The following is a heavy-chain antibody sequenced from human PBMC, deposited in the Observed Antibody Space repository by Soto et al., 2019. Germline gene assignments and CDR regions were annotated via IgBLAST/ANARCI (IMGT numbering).Heavy chain of an antibody. V-gene: IGHV3-33*01. CDR3: ARDGVGATTYFGFLDY. D-gene: IGHD1-26*01. CDR1: GSIFSGYG. Sequence: QVHLVESGGGVVQPGRSLRLSCAASGSIFSGYGMHWVRQAPGKGLEWVAIIRYDGSNEHYADSVKGRFTISRDNSKNTLYLQMKSLRAEDTAVYYCARDGVGATTYFGFLDYWGQGTLVTVSS. J-gene: IGHJ4*02. CDR2: IRYDGSNE.